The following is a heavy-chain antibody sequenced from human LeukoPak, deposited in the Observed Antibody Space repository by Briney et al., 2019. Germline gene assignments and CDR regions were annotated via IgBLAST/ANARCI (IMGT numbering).Heavy chain of an antibody. V-gene: IGHV3-74*01. J-gene: IGHJ3*02. CDR3: AREREGYCSSTSCYRGGAFDI. D-gene: IGHD2-2*02. Sequence: GGSLRLSCAASGFTFSGFWMHWVRQAPGKGLVWVSCISFDGSDATYADSVKGRFTISRDNAKNTLYLQMNSLRAEDTAVYYCAREREGYCSSTSCYRGGAFDIWGQGTMVTVSS. CDR1: GFTFSGFW. CDR2: ISFDGSDA.